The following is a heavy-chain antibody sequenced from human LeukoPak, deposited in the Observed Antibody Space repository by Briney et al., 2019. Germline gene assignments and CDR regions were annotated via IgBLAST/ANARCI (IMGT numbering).Heavy chain of an antibody. D-gene: IGHD1-1*01. CDR1: GFTFGEYA. J-gene: IGHJ4*02. V-gene: IGHV3-9*01. CDR2: LNWNSDTI. CDR3: AKAKPRYLRYYFDS. Sequence: GGSLRLSCAASGFTFGEYAMHWVRQAPGKGLEWVSGLNWNSDTIDYADSVKGRFTVSRDNAKNSLSLQMDSLRAEDTALYYCAKAKPRYLRYYFDSWGQGILVTVSS.